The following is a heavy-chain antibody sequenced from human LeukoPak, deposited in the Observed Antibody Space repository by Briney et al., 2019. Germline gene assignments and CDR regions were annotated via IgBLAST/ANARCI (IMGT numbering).Heavy chain of an antibody. D-gene: IGHD3-22*01. CDR3: ARDGYYDSSGYW. J-gene: IGHJ4*02. V-gene: IGHV1-2*06. Sequence: GASVKVSCKASGYTFTGYYMHWVRQAPGQGLEWMGRINPNSGGTNYAQKFQGRVTMTRDTSIGTAYMELSRLRSDDTAVYYCARDGYYDSSGYWWGQGTLVTVSS. CDR1: GYTFTGYY. CDR2: INPNSGGT.